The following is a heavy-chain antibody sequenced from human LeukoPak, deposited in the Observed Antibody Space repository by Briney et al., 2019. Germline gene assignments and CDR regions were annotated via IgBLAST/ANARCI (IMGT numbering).Heavy chain of an antibody. CDR2: IYSGGTT. D-gene: IGHD4-4*01. Sequence: GGSLRLSCEASGFTVGAYYMSWVRQAPGKGLEWVATIYSGGTTYYADSVKGRFTASRHISKNTVYLQMNILRIEDTAVYYCTREGSSYIGWYFDLWGRGSLVTVSS. V-gene: IGHV3-53*04. J-gene: IGHJ2*01. CDR3: TREGSSYIGWYFDL. CDR1: GFTVGAYY.